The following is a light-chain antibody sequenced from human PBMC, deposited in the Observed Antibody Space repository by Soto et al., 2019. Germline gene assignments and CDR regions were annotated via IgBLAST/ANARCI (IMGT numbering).Light chain of an antibody. CDR1: SSDVGGYNY. J-gene: IGLJ1*01. Sequence: QSVLTQPPSAPGSPGHSVTISCTGTSSDVGGYNYVSWYQQHPGKAPKLMIFEVSKRPSGVPDRFSGSKSGNTASLTVSGLQAEDEADYYCSSYAGGNDYVFGTGTKVTVL. V-gene: IGLV2-8*01. CDR3: SSYAGGNDYV. CDR2: EVS.